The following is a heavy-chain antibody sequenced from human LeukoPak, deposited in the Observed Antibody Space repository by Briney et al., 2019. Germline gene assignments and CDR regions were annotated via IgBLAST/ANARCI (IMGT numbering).Heavy chain of an antibody. CDR1: GGFISNYY. D-gene: IGHD3-22*01. J-gene: IGHJ4*02. V-gene: IGHV4-59*01. Sequence: SETLSLTCTVSGGFISNYYWSWIRQPPGKGLEWIGYIYYSGSTNYNPSLKSRVTISVDTSKNQFSLKLSSVTAADTAVYYCARYYYDTSGMYYFDYWGQGTLVTVSS. CDR3: ARYYYDTSGMYYFDY. CDR2: IYYSGST.